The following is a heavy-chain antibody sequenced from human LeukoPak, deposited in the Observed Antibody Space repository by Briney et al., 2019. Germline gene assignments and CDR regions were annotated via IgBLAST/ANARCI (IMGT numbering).Heavy chain of an antibody. D-gene: IGHD3-9*01. V-gene: IGHV3-20*04. CDR3: ARGLIYFEV. Sequence: GGSLRLSCAASGFTFDDYGMSWVRQAPGKGLEWVSGINWNGGSTGYADSVKGRFTISRDNANNAVYLQMDTLRVEDTAVYYCARGLIYFEVWGQGTLVSVSS. J-gene: IGHJ4*02. CDR2: INWNGGST. CDR1: GFTFDDYG.